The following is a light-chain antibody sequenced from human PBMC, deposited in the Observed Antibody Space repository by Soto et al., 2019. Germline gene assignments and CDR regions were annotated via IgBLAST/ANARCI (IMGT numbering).Light chain of an antibody. J-gene: IGKJ1*01. CDR2: AAS. V-gene: IGKV1-39*01. CDR1: QNIPRY. Sequence: DIQMTQSPSSLSASVGDRVTITCRASQNIPRYLNWYQQRPGKAPKLLIYAASSLQSGVPSRFSGSGSGTDFTLTISSLQPEDFATYYCQQSYNTPRTFVQGTKVEIK. CDR3: QQSYNTPRT.